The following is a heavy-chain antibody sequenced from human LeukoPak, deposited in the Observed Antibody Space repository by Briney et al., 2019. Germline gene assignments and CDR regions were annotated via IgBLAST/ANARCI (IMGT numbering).Heavy chain of an antibody. CDR2: INHSGST. Sequence: SETLSLTCAVYGGSFSGYYWSWIRQPPGKGLEWIGEINHSGSTNYNPSLKSRVTISVDTSKNQFSLKLSSVTAGDTAVYYCARGSAVAGTERNDYWGQGIVVTVDS. J-gene: IGHJ4*02. CDR3: ARGSAVAGTERNDY. V-gene: IGHV4-34*01. CDR1: GGSFSGYY. D-gene: IGHD6-19*01.